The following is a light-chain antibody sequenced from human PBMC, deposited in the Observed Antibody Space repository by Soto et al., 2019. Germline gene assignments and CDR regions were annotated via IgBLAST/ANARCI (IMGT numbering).Light chain of an antibody. J-gene: IGKJ1*01. V-gene: IGKV1-6*01. CDR2: AAS. CDR1: QGIRND. CDR3: LQDYNYPWT. Sequence: AIQVTQSPSSLSASVGDSVTITCRASQGIRNDLGWYQQKPGKAPKLPIYAASSLHSGVPSRFSGSGSGTDFTLTTSSLQPEDFESYYCLQDYNYPWTFGQGTKVDIX.